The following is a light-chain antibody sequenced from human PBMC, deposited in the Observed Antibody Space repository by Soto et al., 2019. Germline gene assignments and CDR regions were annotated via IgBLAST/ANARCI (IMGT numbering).Light chain of an antibody. V-gene: IGKV1-27*01. CDR1: QGVSNV. J-gene: IGKJ1*01. CDR3: QNYNSAPRT. Sequence: DIQVTQSPSSLSASVGDRFTITCRASQGVSNVLVWYQQKPGKVPKLLIYAASTLQSGVPTRFRGSGSGTDFTLTISSLQPEDVATYYCQNYNSAPRTFGQGTKVAIK. CDR2: AAS.